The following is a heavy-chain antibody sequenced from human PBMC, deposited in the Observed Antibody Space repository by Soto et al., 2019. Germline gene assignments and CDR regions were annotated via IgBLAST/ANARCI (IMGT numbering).Heavy chain of an antibody. CDR1: GFTFSSYG. D-gene: IGHD3-16*02. Sequence: PGGSLRLSCAASGFTFSSYGMHWVRQAQGKGLEWETFISYEGSNKYYANSVKGRVTVSRDNSKNTQYLQMNSLRAEDTAVYFCAKALGELSPESFDYWGRGTLVTVSS. CDR3: AKALGELSPESFDY. CDR2: ISYEGSNK. V-gene: IGHV3-30*18. J-gene: IGHJ4*02.